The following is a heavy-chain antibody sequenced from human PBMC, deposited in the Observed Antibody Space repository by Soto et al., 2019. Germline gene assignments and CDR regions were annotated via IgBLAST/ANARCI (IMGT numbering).Heavy chain of an antibody. CDR3: AVGRGHVNNWCDP. V-gene: IGHV4-61*01. J-gene: IGHJ5*02. CDR2: MYYSGST. Sequence: QVQLQESGPGLVKPSETLSLTCTVSGGSVSSPTYYWSWIRQPPGKGLEWIGYMYYSGSTNYNLSPKSRVTISLDTAKNQFSPKPSYVTVADTAVYYCAVGRGHVNNWCDPWGQGTLVTVSS. CDR1: GGSVSSPTYY. D-gene: IGHD1-26*01.